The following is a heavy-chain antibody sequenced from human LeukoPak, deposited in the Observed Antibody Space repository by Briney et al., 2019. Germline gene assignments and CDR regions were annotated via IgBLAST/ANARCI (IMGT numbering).Heavy chain of an antibody. CDR3: ARSIKGYYYYYMDV. CDR1: GFTFSSYS. Sequence: GGSLRLSCAASGFTFSSYSMNWVRQAPGKGLEWLSSISSSSSYIYYADSVKGRFTISRDNAKNSLYLQMNSLRAEDTAVYYRARSIKGYYYYYMDVWGKPTKVTVSS. J-gene: IGHJ6*03. CDR2: ISSSSSYI. D-gene: IGHD3-3*02. V-gene: IGHV3-21*01.